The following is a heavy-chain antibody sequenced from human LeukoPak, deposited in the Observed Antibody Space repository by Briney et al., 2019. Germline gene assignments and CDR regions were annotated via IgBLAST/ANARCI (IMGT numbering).Heavy chain of an antibody. CDR1: GGSISTYY. V-gene: IGHV4-4*07. J-gene: IGHJ4*02. D-gene: IGHD5-24*01. Sequence: SETLSLTCTVSGGSISTYYWSWIRQPAGKGLEWIGRIYTSGSTNYSPSLKSRVTMSVDTSKNQFSLKLSSVTAADTAVYYCARNRDGYNSFDYWGQGTLVTVSS. CDR2: IYTSGST. CDR3: ARNRDGYNSFDY.